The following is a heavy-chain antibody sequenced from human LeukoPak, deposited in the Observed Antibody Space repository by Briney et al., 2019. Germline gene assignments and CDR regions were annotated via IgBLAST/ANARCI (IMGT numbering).Heavy chain of an antibody. J-gene: IGHJ4*02. V-gene: IGHV3-33*01. D-gene: IGHD2-15*01. CDR1: GFTFTNYG. CDR3: VTHRCTGGSCYLDY. CDR2: IWYDGSNK. Sequence: GRSLRLSCAASGFTFTNYGMNWVRQAPGKGRGWVAFIWYDGSNKYYVDSVKGRFTISRDNSKNTLYLQMNSLRAEDTAVYYCVTHRCTGGSCYLDYWGQGTLVTVSS.